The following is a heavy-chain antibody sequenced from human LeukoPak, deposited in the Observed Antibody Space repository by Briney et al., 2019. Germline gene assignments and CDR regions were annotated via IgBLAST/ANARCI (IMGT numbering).Heavy chain of an antibody. CDR2: IIPILGTA. Sequence: ASVKVSCKASGGTFSSYAISWVRQAPGQGLEWMGRIIPILGTANYAQKFQGRVTITADESTSTAYMELSSLRSEDTAVYYCARDHSSSWQRWFDPWGQGTLVTVSS. CDR1: GGTFSSYA. D-gene: IGHD6-13*01. J-gene: IGHJ5*02. CDR3: ARDHSSSWQRWFDP. V-gene: IGHV1-69*11.